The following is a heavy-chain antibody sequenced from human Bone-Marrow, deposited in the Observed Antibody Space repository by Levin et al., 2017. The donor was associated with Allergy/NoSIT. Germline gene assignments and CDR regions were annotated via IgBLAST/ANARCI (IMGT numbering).Heavy chain of an antibody. Sequence: GSLRLSCTVSGDSINNYNYYWGWVRQPPGKGLEWIGNIYSGGGTSYNPSLQSRVTISVDTSKSQFSLHLRSVSAADTAVYYCVRQGGVFSYSSSWHVDHWGRGILVSASS. CDR1: GDSINNYNYY. CDR2: IYSGGGT. J-gene: IGHJ4*01. V-gene: IGHV4-39*01. D-gene: IGHD2-2*01. CDR3: VRQGGVFSYSSSWHVDH.